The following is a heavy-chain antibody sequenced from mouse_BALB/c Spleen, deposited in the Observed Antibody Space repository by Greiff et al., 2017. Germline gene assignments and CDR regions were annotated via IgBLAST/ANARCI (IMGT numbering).Heavy chain of an antibody. CDR3: ARGYYGFFDD. CDR1: GFTFSSYG. Sequence: EVKLVESGGGLVQPGGSLKLSCAASGFTFSSYGMSWVRQTPDKRLELVATINSNGGSTYYPDSVKGRFTISRDNAKNTLYLQMSSLKSEDTAMYYCARGYYGFFDDWGQGTTLTVSS. V-gene: IGHV5-6-3*01. CDR2: INSNGGST. J-gene: IGHJ2*01. D-gene: IGHD1-2*01.